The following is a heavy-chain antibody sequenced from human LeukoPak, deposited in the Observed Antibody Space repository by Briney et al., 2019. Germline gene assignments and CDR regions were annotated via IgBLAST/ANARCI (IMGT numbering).Heavy chain of an antibody. CDR3: VRDWDHFDFDS. CDR1: GFTFSNYW. V-gene: IGHV3-74*01. CDR2: IKGDGSHT. D-gene: IGHD3-9*01. Sequence: GGSLRLSCAASGFTFSNYWMPWVRQAPGKGLVWVSRIKGDGSHTIYADSVKGRFTISRDNAKNTLYLQMESLRAEDTAVYYCVRDWDHFDFDSWGLGTLVTVSS. J-gene: IGHJ5*01.